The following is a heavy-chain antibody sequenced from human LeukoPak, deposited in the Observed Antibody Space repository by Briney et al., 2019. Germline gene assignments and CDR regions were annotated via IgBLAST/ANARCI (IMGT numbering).Heavy chain of an antibody. Sequence: GASVKVSCKASGGTFSSYAISWVRQAPGQGLEWMGIINPSGGSTSYAQKFQGRVTMTRDTSTSTVYMELSSLRSEDTAVYYCAREPVVADAFDIWGQGTMATVSS. CDR3: AREPVVADAFDI. V-gene: IGHV1-46*01. CDR1: GGTFSSYA. J-gene: IGHJ3*02. D-gene: IGHD2-15*01. CDR2: INPSGGST.